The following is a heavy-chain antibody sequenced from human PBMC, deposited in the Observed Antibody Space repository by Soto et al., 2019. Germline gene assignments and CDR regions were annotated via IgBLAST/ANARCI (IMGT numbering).Heavy chain of an antibody. D-gene: IGHD5-12*01. J-gene: IGHJ4*02. V-gene: IGHV1-69*01. CDR2: IIPKLGSA. Sequence: QVQLVQSGAEVKEPGSSVKVSCKASVGGNLRDYRTTWVRRAPGQGLAWMGGIIPKLGSANYAQKCQGRVTITADESTNSVYMELRSLRSDDTAVYYCARGGEGYNFGAVYWGQGTPVTVSS. CDR1: VGGNLRDYR. CDR3: ARGGEGYNFGAVY.